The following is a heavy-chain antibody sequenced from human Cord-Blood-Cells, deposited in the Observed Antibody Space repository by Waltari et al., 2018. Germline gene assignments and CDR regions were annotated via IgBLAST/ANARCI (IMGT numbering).Heavy chain of an antibody. D-gene: IGHD6-13*01. V-gene: IGHV4-38-2*02. CDR3: ASVPLNTPAAGNFDY. CDR1: GYSISSGYY. Sequence: QVQLQESGPGLVKPSETLSLTCTVSGYSISSGYYWGWIRQPPGKGLEWIGSIYHSGSTDHNPSLKSRVTISVDTSKNQFSLELSSVTAADTAVYYCASVPLNTPAAGNFDYWGQGTRVTVSS. CDR2: IYHSGST. J-gene: IGHJ4*02.